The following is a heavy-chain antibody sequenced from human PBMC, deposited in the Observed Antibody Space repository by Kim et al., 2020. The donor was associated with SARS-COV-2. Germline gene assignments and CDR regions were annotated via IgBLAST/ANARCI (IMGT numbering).Heavy chain of an antibody. CDR3: ARADQLLYSFDY. CDR2: ISAYNGNI. Sequence: ASVKVSCKASGYTFTSYGISWVRQAPGQGLEWMGWISAYNGNINYAQKLQGRVTMTTDTSTSTAYMELRSLRSDDTAVYYCARADQLLYSFDYWGQGTLVTVSS. V-gene: IGHV1-18*04. CDR1: GYTFTSYG. D-gene: IGHD2-2*02. J-gene: IGHJ4*02.